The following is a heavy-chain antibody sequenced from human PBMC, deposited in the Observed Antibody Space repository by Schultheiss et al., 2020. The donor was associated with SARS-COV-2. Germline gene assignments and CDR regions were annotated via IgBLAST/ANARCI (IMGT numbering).Heavy chain of an antibody. D-gene: IGHD3-9*01. V-gene: IGHV3-23*01. CDR1: GFTFSSYG. Sequence: GGSLRLSCTASGFTFSSYGMHWVRQAPGKGLEWVSAISGSGGSTYYADSVKGRFTISRDNSKNTLYLQMNSLRAEDTAVYYCAKMTGASLFDYWGQGTLVTVSS. CDR3: AKMTGASLFDY. J-gene: IGHJ4*02. CDR2: ISGSGGST.